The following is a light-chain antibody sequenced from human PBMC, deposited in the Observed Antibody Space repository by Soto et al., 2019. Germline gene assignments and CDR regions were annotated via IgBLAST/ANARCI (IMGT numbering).Light chain of an antibody. CDR2: EVD. CDR3: SSYSRTTTRVV. V-gene: IGLV2-14*01. Sequence: QSALTQPASVSGSPGQSITISCTGTSTDIGGYTYVSWYQQHPGKVPKLMIYEVDNRPSGVSNRFSSSKSGSTASLTISGLQAEDEADYFCSSYSRTTTRVVFGGGTKLTVL. CDR1: STDIGGYTY. J-gene: IGLJ2*01.